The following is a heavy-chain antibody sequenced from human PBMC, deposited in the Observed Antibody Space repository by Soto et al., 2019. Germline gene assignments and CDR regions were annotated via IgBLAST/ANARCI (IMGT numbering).Heavy chain of an antibody. CDR1: GFTFSSYA. J-gene: IGHJ5*02. CDR2: ISGSGGST. D-gene: IGHD6-13*01. CDR3: AKDRGTWYGNWFDH. V-gene: IGHV3-23*01. Sequence: XGSLRLSCAAAGFTFSSYAMSWVRQAPGKGLEWVSAISGSGGSTYYADSVKGRFTISRDNSKNTLYLQMNSLRAEDTAVYYCAKDRGTWYGNWFDHWGQGTLVTVSS.